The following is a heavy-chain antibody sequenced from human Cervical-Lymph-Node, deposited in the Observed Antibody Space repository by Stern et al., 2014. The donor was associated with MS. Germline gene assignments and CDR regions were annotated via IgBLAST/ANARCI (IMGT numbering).Heavy chain of an antibody. CDR1: GGTFSSYA. CDR2: IIPIFGTA. Sequence: VQLEESGAEVKKPGSSVKVSCKASGGTFSSYAISWVRQAPGQGLEWMGGIIPIFGTANYAQKFQGRVTITADESTSTAYMELSSLRSEDTAVYYCARDILITGTTPVNWFDPWGQGTLVTVSS. J-gene: IGHJ5*02. CDR3: ARDILITGTTPVNWFDP. D-gene: IGHD1-7*01. V-gene: IGHV1-69*01.